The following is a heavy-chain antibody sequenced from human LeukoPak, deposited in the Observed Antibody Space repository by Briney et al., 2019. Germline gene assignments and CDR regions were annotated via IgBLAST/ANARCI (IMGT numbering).Heavy chain of an antibody. V-gene: IGHV3-66*01. Sequence: GGSLRLSCAASGFTVSSKYMSWVRQAPGKGLEWVSVIFNGGSTYYADSVKGRFTISTDNSKSMLYLQMNSLRAEDTAVYYCARGLFASGSYYNFFDYWAQGTLVTVSS. D-gene: IGHD3-10*01. J-gene: IGHJ4*02. CDR3: ARGLFASGSYYNFFDY. CDR2: IFNGGST. CDR1: GFTVSSKY.